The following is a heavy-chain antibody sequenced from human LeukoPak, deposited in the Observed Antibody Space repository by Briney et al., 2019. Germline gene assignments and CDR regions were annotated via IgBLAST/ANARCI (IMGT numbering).Heavy chain of an antibody. CDR2: INHSGST. J-gene: IGHJ4*02. CDR1: GGSFSGYY. Sequence: SETLSLTCAVYGGSFSGYYWSWIRQPPGKGLEWIGEINHSGSTNYNPSLKSRVTISVDTSKNQFSLKPSSVTAADTAVYYCARGSSPNGNYVWGSYRYTGSEFDYWGQGTLVTVSS. CDR3: ARGSSPNGNYVWGSYRYTGSEFDY. V-gene: IGHV4-34*01. D-gene: IGHD3-16*02.